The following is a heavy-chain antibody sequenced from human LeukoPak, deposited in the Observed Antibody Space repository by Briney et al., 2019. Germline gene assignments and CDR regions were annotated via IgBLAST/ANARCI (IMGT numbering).Heavy chain of an antibody. J-gene: IGHJ4*02. CDR1: GGSISSSSYY. CDR2: IYYSGST. D-gene: IGHD5-18*01. CDR3: ARAAVGTAMGGLDY. Sequence: PSETLSLTCTVSGGSISSSSYYWGWIRQPPGKGLEWIGSIYYSGSTYYNPSLKSRVTISVDTSKNQFSLKLSSVTAADTAVYYCARAAVGTAMGGLDYWGQGTLVTVSS. V-gene: IGHV4-39*07.